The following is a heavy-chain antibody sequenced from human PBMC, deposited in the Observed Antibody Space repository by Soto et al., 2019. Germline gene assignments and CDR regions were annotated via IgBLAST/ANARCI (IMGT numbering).Heavy chain of an antibody. CDR3: AKRPDSGSGPYYFGY. CDR2: ISGSGGST. D-gene: IGHD1-26*01. CDR1: GFTFSSYA. Sequence: PGGSVRLSCAASGFTFSSYAMSWVRQAPGKGLEWVSVISGSGGSTYNADSVKGRFTISRDNSKNTLYLQMNSLRAEDTAVYYCAKRPDSGSGPYYFGYWGQGTLVTVS. V-gene: IGHV3-23*01. J-gene: IGHJ4*02.